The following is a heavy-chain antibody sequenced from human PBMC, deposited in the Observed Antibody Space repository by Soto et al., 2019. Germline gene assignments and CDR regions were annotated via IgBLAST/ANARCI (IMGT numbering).Heavy chain of an antibody. Sequence: QITLKESGPTLVKPTQTLTLTCTFSGFSLSTSGVGVGWIRQPPGKALEWLALIYWDDDKLDSPSLKSRPTTTKHTSKDQVGLTMTNMDPVHTATYYYALSIPRVRGVATNDAFDIWGQGTMVTVSS. CDR2: IYWDDDK. D-gene: IGHD3-10*01. V-gene: IGHV2-5*02. J-gene: IGHJ3*02. CDR1: GFSLSTSGVG. CDR3: ALSIPRVRGVATNDAFDI.